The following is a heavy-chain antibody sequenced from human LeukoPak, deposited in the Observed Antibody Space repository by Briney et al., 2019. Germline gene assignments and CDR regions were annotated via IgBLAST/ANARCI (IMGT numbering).Heavy chain of an antibody. CDR3: ARARDDYYDSSGYYLFDY. Sequence: GASVKVSCKASGGTFSSYAISWVRQAPGQGLEWMGGIIPIFGTANYAQKFQGRVTITADESTSTAYMELSSLRSEDTAVYYCARARDDYYDSSGYYLFDYWGQGTLVTVFS. D-gene: IGHD3-22*01. V-gene: IGHV1-69*13. J-gene: IGHJ4*02. CDR2: IIPIFGTA. CDR1: GGTFSSYA.